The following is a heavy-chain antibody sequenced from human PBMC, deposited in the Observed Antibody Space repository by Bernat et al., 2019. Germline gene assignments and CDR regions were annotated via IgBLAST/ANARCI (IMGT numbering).Heavy chain of an antibody. D-gene: IGHD1-1*01. CDR1: GFPFSSYE. CDR2: ISSSGSTI. J-gene: IGHJ3*02. CDR3: ARAIRRVPDAFDI. Sequence: EVQLVESGGGWVQPGGSLRFSCAASGFPFSSYEMNWVRQAPGKGLEWVSYISSSGSTIYYADSVKGRFTISRDNAKNSLYLQMNSLGAEATAVYYCARAIRRVPDAFDIWGQGTMVTVSS. V-gene: IGHV3-48*03.